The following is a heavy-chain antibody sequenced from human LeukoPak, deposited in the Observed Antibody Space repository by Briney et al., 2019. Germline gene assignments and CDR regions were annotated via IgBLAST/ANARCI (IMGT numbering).Heavy chain of an antibody. Sequence: GESLKISCKGSGYSFTDYGIGGVRQMPGKGLEWMGIIFLVDSDTSYSPSFQGHGTISVEKSIRPAYLQWRSLQASDTAMYYCARRRLERPERSYFDYWGRGTLVTVSS. CDR1: GYSFTDYG. J-gene: IGHJ4*02. D-gene: IGHD1-1*01. V-gene: IGHV5-51*01. CDR3: ARRRLERPERSYFDY. CDR2: IFLVDSDT.